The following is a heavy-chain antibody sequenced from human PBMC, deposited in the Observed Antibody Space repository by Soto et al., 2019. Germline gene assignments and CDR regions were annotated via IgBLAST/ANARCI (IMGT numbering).Heavy chain of an antibody. CDR2: IYPGNSDI. V-gene: IGHV5-51*01. CDR3: ARLGIWSYGMDV. D-gene: IGHD3-16*01. J-gene: IGHJ6*02. Sequence: PGESLKISCQGSGYSFTTYWIGWVRQMPGKGLEWMGIIYPGNSDIRYSPSFQGQVTISADKSISTAYLKWSGLKASDTAMYYCARLGIWSYGMDVWGQGTKVTVSS. CDR1: GYSFTTYW.